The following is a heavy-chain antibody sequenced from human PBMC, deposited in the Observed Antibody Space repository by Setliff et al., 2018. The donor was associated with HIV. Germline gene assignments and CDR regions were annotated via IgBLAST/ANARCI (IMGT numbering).Heavy chain of an antibody. CDR1: GGSVGSSSYY. J-gene: IGHJ3*01. Sequence: LPETLPLTCTVSGGSVGSSSYYWAWIRQPPGKGLEWIGSIYYTGNTKYNPSLESRVTFSIDTPENQFSLRLASVTAADTAIYYCARDDSIVLVPAIMRGDGFDFWGQGRMVTVSS. CDR3: ARDDSIVLVPAIMRGDGFDF. CDR2: IYYTGNT. V-gene: IGHV4-39*07. D-gene: IGHD2-2*01.